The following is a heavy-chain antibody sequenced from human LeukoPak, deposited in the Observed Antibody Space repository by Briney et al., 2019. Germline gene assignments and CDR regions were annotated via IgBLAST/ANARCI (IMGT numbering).Heavy chain of an antibody. D-gene: IGHD3-10*01. J-gene: IGHJ6*03. CDR3: ARGRRGVISGGLGGLFASYYTYYYMDV. CDR2: INPSDGAT. CDR1: GYTFTMYY. V-gene: IGHV1-46*01. Sequence: ASVKVSCKASGYTFTMYYIHWVRQAPGQGLEWMGMINPSDGATTYAQRFQGRVTMTRDMYTTTVYMDLRSLRSEDTAVYFCARGRRGVISGGLGGLFASYYTYYYMDVWGRGTTVTVSS.